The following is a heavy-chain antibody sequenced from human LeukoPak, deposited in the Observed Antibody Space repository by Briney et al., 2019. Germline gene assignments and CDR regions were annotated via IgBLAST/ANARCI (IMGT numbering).Heavy chain of an antibody. D-gene: IGHD6-19*01. V-gene: IGHV3-53*01. Sequence: GGSLRLSCAASGFTVRSNYMSWVRQAPGKGLEWVSVIYTGGSTYYAGSVKGRFTISRDNSKKTLYLQMNSLRAEDTAVYYCARVGSGWEFDHWGQGTLVTVSS. CDR3: ARVGSGWEFDH. CDR1: GFTVRSNY. CDR2: IYTGGST. J-gene: IGHJ4*02.